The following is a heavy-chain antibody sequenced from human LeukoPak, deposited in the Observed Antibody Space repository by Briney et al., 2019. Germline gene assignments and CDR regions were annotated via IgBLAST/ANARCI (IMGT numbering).Heavy chain of an antibody. Sequence: ASVKVSCQVFGYTLNELSMHWVRQAPGEGLEWMGSFDPEDGDAIYAQKFQGRVTMTEDTLTDTASMELSSLTSEGTAVYYCAIPNPAFIGAFEIWGRGTMVTVSS. D-gene: IGHD1-14*01. CDR3: AIPNPAFIGAFEI. J-gene: IGHJ3*02. V-gene: IGHV1-24*01. CDR1: GYTLNELS. CDR2: FDPEDGDA.